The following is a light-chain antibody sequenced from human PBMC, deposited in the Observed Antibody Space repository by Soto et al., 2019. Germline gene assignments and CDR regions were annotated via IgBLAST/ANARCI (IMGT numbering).Light chain of an antibody. J-gene: IGLJ1*01. Sequence: QSALTQPAAVSGCTGQSISICCTGNSNDGGGYNYVSWYQHDPGKAPQLMIYEVSILPSGVSHRFSGSKSGNTASLTISGLQAEDESDYYCSSYTSSNTFVFGTGTKVTVL. CDR3: SSYTSSNTFV. V-gene: IGLV2-14*01. CDR1: SNDGGGYNY. CDR2: EVS.